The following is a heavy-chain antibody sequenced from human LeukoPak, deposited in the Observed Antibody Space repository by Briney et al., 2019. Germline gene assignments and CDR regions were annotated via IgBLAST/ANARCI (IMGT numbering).Heavy chain of an antibody. V-gene: IGHV3-33*01. J-gene: IGHJ6*02. CDR1: GFTFSSYG. CDR3: ARDRGIVTIFGVVIPNYYYGMDV. CDR2: IWYDGSNK. D-gene: IGHD3-3*01. Sequence: WGSLRLSCAASGFTFSSYGMHWVRQAPGKGLEWVAVIWYDGSNKYYADSVKGRFTISRDNSKNTLYLQMNSLRAEDTAVYYCARDRGIVTIFGVVIPNYYYGMDVWGQGTTVTVSS.